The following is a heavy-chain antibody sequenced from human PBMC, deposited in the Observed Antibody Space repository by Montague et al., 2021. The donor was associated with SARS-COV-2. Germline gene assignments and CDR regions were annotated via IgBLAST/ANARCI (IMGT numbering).Heavy chain of an antibody. CDR3: AREYSSGVYFDY. CDR2: IDWDDDK. V-gene: IGHV2-70*11. J-gene: IGHJ4*02. Sequence: PALVKPTQTLTLTCTFSGSSLSASGMCVSWVRQPPGKALEWLARIDWDDDKYYSTSLKTRLTISKDTSKNQVVLTMTNMDPVDTATYYCAREYSSGVYFDYWGQGTLVTVSS. D-gene: IGHD6-19*01. CDR1: GSSLSASGMC.